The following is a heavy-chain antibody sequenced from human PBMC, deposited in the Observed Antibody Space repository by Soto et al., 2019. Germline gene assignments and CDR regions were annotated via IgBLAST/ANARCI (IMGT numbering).Heavy chain of an antibody. CDR2: ISYDGSNK. CDR3: AKDLMVVAVYYYGMDV. J-gene: IGHJ6*02. CDR1: GFTFSSYG. Sequence: QVQLVESGGGVVQPGRSLRLSCAASGFTFSSYGMHWVRQAPGKGLEWVAVISYDGSNKYYADSVKGRFTISRDNSKNTLYPQMNSLRAEDTAVYYCAKDLMVVAVYYYGMDVWGQGTTVTVSS. V-gene: IGHV3-30*18. D-gene: IGHD2-15*01.